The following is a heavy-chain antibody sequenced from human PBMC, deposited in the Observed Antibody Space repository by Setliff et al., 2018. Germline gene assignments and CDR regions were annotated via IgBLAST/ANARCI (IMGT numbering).Heavy chain of an antibody. Sequence: GGSLRLSCVVSGFSFSRHWMSWVRQAPGKGLEWVADIKQDGSTKYYLDSVKGRFTISRDNAKRPLYLQMNGLRADDTGVYYCVRDDADNYDAFDNWGQGTLVTVSS. V-gene: IGHV3-7*01. CDR2: IKQDGSTK. D-gene: IGHD3-22*01. J-gene: IGHJ3*02. CDR3: VRDDADNYDAFDN. CDR1: GFSFSRHW.